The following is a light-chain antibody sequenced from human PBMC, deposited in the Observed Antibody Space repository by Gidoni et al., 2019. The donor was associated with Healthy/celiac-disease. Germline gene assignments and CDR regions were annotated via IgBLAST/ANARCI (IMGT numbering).Light chain of an antibody. Sequence: ALRMTQSPSSFSASTGDRVTITCRASQGISSYLAWYQQKPGKAPKLLIYAASTLQSVVPSRFSGSGSGTDFTLTISCLQSEDFATYYCQQYYSYPQTFGQGTKVEIK. CDR3: QQYYSYPQT. V-gene: IGKV1-8*01. CDR1: QGISSY. CDR2: AAS. J-gene: IGKJ1*01.